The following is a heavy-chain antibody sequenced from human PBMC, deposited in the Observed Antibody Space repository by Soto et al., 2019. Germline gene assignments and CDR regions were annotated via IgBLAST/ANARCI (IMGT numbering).Heavy chain of an antibody. V-gene: IGHV3-23*01. CDR2: ISGTGDTT. CDR1: GFTFSDFA. D-gene: IGHD2-15*01. Sequence: EVQLLESGGGLVQPGGSLRLSCAASGFTFSDFAISWVRQAPGKGLEWVSVISGTGDTTYSADSVKGRFTISRDNSMKTAFLQMNYLRAEDTALYYCAKGFCSYPKCAFDYWGQGTRVTASS. CDR3: AKGFCSYPKCAFDY. J-gene: IGHJ4*02.